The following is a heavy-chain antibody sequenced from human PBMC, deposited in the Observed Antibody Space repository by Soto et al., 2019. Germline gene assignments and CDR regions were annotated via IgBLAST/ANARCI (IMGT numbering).Heavy chain of an antibody. D-gene: IGHD6-13*01. Sequence: ASVKVSCKASGYTFTSYGISWVRQAPGQGLEWMGWISAYNGNTNYAQKLQGRVTMTTDTSTSTAYMELRSLRSDDTAVYYCARVILLGMAAAKRAFDIWGQGTMVTVSS. J-gene: IGHJ3*02. CDR3: ARVILLGMAAAKRAFDI. CDR1: GYTFTSYG. CDR2: ISAYNGNT. V-gene: IGHV1-18*01.